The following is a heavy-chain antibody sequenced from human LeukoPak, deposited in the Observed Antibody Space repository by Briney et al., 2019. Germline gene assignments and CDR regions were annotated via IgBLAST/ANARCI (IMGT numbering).Heavy chain of an antibody. J-gene: IGHJ4*02. D-gene: IGHD3-10*01. CDR3: AKSIYGSGSYYLSIFDY. CDR2: ISGSGGST. Sequence: GGSLRLSCAASGFTLRSYAMSWVRQAPGKGLEWVSGISGSGGSTYYADSVKGRFTISRDNSKNTLYLQMNSLRAEDTAVYYCAKSIYGSGSYYLSIFDYWGQGTLVTVSS. V-gene: IGHV3-23*01. CDR1: GFTLRSYA.